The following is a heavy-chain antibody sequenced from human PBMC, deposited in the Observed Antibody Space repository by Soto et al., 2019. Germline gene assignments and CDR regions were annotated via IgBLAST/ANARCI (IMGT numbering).Heavy chain of an antibody. V-gene: IGHV3-23*01. CDR1: GFTFTNYA. J-gene: IGHJ4*01. CDR3: AKDHISKGIYYFAY. Sequence: EVQLLESGGTLAQPGGSLRLSCAASGFTFTNYAMSWVRQAPGKGLEWVSSIGDSGDRIYYADSVKGRFTISRDNSRNTLFLELNSLRAEDTAVYFCAKDHISKGIYYFAYWGQGTLVSVSS. CDR2: IGDSGDRI.